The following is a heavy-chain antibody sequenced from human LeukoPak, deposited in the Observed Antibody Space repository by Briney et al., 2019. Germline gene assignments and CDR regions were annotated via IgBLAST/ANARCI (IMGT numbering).Heavy chain of an antibody. D-gene: IGHD3-10*01. CDR3: ARDSNIGLLWFGELLDGMDV. Sequence: GGSLRLSCEASGFTFSSYGMHWVCRAPGKGLEWMTVISHDGRNENYVESVKGRFTISRDNSKSTLYLQMNSLRAEDTAVYYCARDSNIGLLWFGELLDGMDVWGQGTTVTVSS. CDR2: ISHDGRNE. J-gene: IGHJ6*02. V-gene: IGHV3-30*03. CDR1: GFTFSSYG.